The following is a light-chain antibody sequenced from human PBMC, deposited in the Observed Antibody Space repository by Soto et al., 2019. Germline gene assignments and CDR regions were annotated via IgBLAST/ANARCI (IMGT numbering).Light chain of an antibody. CDR2: GAS. J-gene: IGKJ1*01. CDR1: QSISSSY. CDR3: QQYGRT. Sequence: EIVLTQSPGTLSLSLGERATLSCRASQSISSSYLAWYQQKPGQAPRLLIYGASSRATGIPDRFSGSGSGTDFTRTISRLEPEDFAVYYCQQYGRTFGQGTKVEIK. V-gene: IGKV3-20*01.